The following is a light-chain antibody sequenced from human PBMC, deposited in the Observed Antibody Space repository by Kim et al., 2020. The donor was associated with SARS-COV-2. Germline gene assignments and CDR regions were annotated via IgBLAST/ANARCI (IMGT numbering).Light chain of an antibody. Sequence: EIVMTQSPATLSVSPGERATLSCRASQRIGDNLAWYQQRLGQAPSVLIYGASTRATGVPARFSGSGSETEITLTISSLQSEDFAVYYCQQYNNGWTFGQGTKVDIK. V-gene: IGKV3-15*01. CDR3: QQYNNGWT. CDR2: GAS. CDR1: QRIGDN. J-gene: IGKJ1*01.